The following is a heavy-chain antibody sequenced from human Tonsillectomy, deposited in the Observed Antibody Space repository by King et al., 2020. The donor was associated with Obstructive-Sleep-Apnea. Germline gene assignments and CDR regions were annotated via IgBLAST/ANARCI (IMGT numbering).Heavy chain of an antibody. D-gene: IGHD4-23*01. CDR3: PAGFDYGGYRFDY. J-gene: IGHJ4*02. CDR2: ISSSTSYI. Sequence: VQLVESGGGLVKPGGSLRLSSAASGFTFSSYSMNWVRQAPGKGLEWVSSISSSTSYIYYADSVKGRFTISRDNAKNSLYLQMNSLRAEDTAGYYCPAGFDYGGYRFDYWGQGTLVTVSS. CDR1: GFTFSSYS. V-gene: IGHV3-21*01.